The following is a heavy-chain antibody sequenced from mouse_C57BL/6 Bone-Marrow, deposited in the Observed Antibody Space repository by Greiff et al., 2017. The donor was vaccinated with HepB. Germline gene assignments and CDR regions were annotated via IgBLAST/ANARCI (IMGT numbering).Heavy chain of an antibody. CDR2: ISSGGDYI. CDR3: TRDALLLRWGAMDY. V-gene: IGHV5-9-1*02. D-gene: IGHD1-1*01. Sequence: EVQRVESGEGLVKPGGSLKLSCAASGFTFSSYAMSWVRQTPEKRLEWVAYISSGGDYIYYADTVKGRFTISRDNARNTLYLQMSSLKSEDTAMYDCTRDALLLRWGAMDYWGQGTSVTVSS. J-gene: IGHJ4*01. CDR1: GFTFSSYA.